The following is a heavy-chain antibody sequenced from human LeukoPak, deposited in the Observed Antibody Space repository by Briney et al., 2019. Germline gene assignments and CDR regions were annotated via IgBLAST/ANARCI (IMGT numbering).Heavy chain of an antibody. CDR1: GFTFSSYA. CDR2: ISGSGGST. V-gene: IGHV3-23*01. CDR3: AKAVWGSSLFVDAFDI. J-gene: IGHJ3*02. Sequence: GGPLRLSCAASGFTFSSYAMSWVRQAPGKGLEWVSAISGSGGSTYYADSVKGRFTISRDNSKNTLYLQMNSLRAEDTAVYYCAKAVWGSSLFVDAFDIWGQGTMVTVSS. D-gene: IGHD6-13*01.